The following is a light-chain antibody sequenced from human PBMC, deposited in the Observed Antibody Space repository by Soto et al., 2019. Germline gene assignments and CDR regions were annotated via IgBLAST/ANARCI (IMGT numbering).Light chain of an antibody. V-gene: IGLV2-11*01. CDR3: CSYAVTSTYL. J-gene: IGLJ1*01. CDR2: DVT. Sequence: QSALTQPRSVSGSPGQSVTISCTGTSSDVGGYNYVSWYQQHPGKAPKLMVYDVTERPSGVPDRFSGSKSGNTASLTISGLRAEDEADYYCCSYAVTSTYLFGTGTKGTVL. CDR1: SSDVGGYNY.